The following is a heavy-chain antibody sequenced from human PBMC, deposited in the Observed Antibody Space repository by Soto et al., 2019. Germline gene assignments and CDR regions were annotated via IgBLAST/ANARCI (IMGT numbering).Heavy chain of an antibody. D-gene: IGHD2-2*02. V-gene: IGHV3-30*03. CDR3: VEGGRGYTRDDVFDI. J-gene: IGHJ3*02. Sequence: GGSLRLSCAASGFTFSSYGMHWVRQAPGKGQEWVAVISYDGSNKYYADSVKGRFTISRDNSKNTLYLQMNSLRAEDTAVYYCVEGGRGYTRDDVFDIWGEGKMVTV. CDR1: GFTFSSYG. CDR2: ISYDGSNK.